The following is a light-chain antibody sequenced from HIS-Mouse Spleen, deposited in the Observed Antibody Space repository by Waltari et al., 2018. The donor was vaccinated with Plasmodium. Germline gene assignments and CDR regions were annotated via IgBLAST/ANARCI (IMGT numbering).Light chain of an antibody. Sequence: QSPLPHPPSASGSPGRPVPISCPGTRRDVAGSNYVSWYQQHPGNAPKLMIYEVSTRPSGVPDRFSGSKSGNTASLTVSGLQAEDEADYYCSSYAGSNNFVVFGGGTKLTVL. V-gene: IGLV2-8*01. CDR2: EVS. J-gene: IGLJ2*01. CDR1: RRDVAGSNY. CDR3: SSYAGSNNFVV.